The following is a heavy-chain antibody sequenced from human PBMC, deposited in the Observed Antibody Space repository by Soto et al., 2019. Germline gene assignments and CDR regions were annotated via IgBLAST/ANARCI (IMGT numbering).Heavy chain of an antibody. D-gene: IGHD3-22*01. CDR1: GGSISSYY. Sequence: SETLSLTCTVSGGSISSYYWSWIRQPPGKGLEWIGYIYYSGSTNYNPSLKSRVTISVDTSKNQFSLKLSSVTAADTAVYYCARGHSSGSYGMDVWGQGTTVTVSS. V-gene: IGHV4-59*01. CDR3: ARGHSSGSYGMDV. J-gene: IGHJ6*02. CDR2: IYYSGST.